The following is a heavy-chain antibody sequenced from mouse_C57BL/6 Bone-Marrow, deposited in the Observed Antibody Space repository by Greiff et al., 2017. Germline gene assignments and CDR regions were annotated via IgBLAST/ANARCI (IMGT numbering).Heavy chain of an antibody. V-gene: IGHV1-64*01. CDR2: IHPNSGST. CDR1: GYTFTSYW. Sequence: QVQLQQPGAELVKPGASVKLSCKASGYTFTSYWMHWVKQRPGQGLEWIGMIHPNSGSTNYNKKFKSKATLTVDKSSSTAYMQLSSLTSEDSAVYYCARGDGYYYFDYWGQGTTLTVSS. D-gene: IGHD2-3*01. CDR3: ARGDGYYYFDY. J-gene: IGHJ2*01.